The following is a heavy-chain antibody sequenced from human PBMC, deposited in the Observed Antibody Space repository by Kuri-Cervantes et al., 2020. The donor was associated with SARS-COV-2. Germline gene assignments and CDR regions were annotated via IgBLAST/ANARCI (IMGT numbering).Heavy chain of an antibody. J-gene: IGHJ3*02. D-gene: IGHD2-15*01. CDR3: ARDRCSGGSCYSDAFDI. V-gene: IGHV1-69*04. CDR2: IIPILGIA. Sequence: SVKVSCKASGGTFSSYAISWVRQAPGQGLEWMGRIIPILGIANYAQKFQGRVTITTDTSTSTAYMELRSLRSDDTAVYYCARDRCSGGSCYSDAFDIWGQGTMVTVSS. CDR1: GGTFSSYA.